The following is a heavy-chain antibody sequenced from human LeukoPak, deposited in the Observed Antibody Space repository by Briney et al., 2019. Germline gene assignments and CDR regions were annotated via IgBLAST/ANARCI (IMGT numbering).Heavy chain of an antibody. CDR2: IRYDESSE. D-gene: IGHD3-10*01. CDR3: AKLRGVHTRFRHLDY. Sequence: GGSPRLSCAVSGFTFRSYDMHWIRQAPGKGLEWVAFIRYDESSEYYVDSVKGRFTISRDNSKNTLYLQMNSLRAEDTAVYYCAKLRGVHTRFRHLDYWGQGTLVTVSS. V-gene: IGHV3-30*02. J-gene: IGHJ4*02. CDR1: GFTFRSYD.